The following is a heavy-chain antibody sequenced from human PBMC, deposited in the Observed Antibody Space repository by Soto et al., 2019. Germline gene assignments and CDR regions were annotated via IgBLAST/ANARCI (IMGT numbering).Heavy chain of an antibody. CDR1: GGSISSYY. Sequence: SETLSLTCTVSGGSISSYYWSWIRQPPGKGLEWIGYIYCSGSTNYNPSLKSRVTISVDTSKNQFSLKLSSVTAADTAVYYCARRYGDYFDYWGQGTLVTVSS. V-gene: IGHV4-59*08. CDR3: ARRYGDYFDY. D-gene: IGHD4-17*01. J-gene: IGHJ4*02. CDR2: IYCSGST.